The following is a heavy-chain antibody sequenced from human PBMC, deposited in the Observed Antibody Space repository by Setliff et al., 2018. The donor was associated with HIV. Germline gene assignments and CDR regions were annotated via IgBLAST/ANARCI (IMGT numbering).Heavy chain of an antibody. CDR2: INPSGGST. V-gene: IGHV1-46*01. Sequence: ASVKVSCKASGYTFTSYSLHWVRQAPGQGLEWMGVINPSGGSTAYAENFQGRVTMTTDTSTSTAYMELRSLRSDDTAVYYCARAYPWGYVDYYYMDVWGKGTTVTVSS. CDR3: ARAYPWGYVDYYYMDV. D-gene: IGHD3-16*01. J-gene: IGHJ6*03. CDR1: GYTFTSYS.